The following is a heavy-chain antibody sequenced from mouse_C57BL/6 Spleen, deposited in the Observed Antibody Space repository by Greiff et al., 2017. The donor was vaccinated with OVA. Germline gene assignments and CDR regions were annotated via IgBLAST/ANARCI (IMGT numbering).Heavy chain of an antibody. V-gene: IGHV5-17*01. J-gene: IGHJ4*01. Sequence: DVQLVESGGGLVKPGGSLKLSCAASGFTFSDYGMHWVRQAPEKGLEWVAYISSGSSTIYYADTVKGRFTISRDNAKNTLFLQMTSLRSEDTAMYYCARGRNSYYAMVYWCKETSVTVSS. CDR1: GFTFSDYG. CDR3: ARGRNSYYAMVY. CDR2: ISSGSSTI.